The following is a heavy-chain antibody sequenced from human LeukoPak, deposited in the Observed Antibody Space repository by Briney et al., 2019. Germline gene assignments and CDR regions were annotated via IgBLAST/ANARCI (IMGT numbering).Heavy chain of an antibody. Sequence: GGSLRLSCAASGFIFSSYVMHRVRQAPGKGLEWVAVIWYDGSNKCYIDSVKGRFTISRDNSKNTLYLQMNSLRAEDTAVYYCARDRLARPGAAVAGNTLFDYWGQGTLVPVSS. V-gene: IGHV3-33*08. CDR2: IWYDGSNK. J-gene: IGHJ4*02. CDR3: ARDRLARPGAAVAGNTLFDY. D-gene: IGHD6-19*01. CDR1: GFIFSSYV.